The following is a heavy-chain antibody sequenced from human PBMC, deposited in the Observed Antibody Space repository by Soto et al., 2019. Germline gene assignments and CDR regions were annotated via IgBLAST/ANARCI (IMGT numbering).Heavy chain of an antibody. D-gene: IGHD3-22*01. Sequence: PSETLSLTCAVSGGSISSGGYSWSWIRQPPGKGLEWIGYIYHSGSTYYNPSLKSRVTISVDRSKNQFSLKLSSVTAADTAVYYCARGKYYDSSGYHAPDYWGQGTLVTVSS. CDR2: IYHSGST. CDR1: GGSISSGGYS. J-gene: IGHJ4*02. CDR3: ARGKYYDSSGYHAPDY. V-gene: IGHV4-30-2*01.